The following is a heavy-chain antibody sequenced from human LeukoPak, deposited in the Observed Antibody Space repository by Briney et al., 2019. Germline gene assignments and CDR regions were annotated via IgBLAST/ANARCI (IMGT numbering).Heavy chain of an antibody. V-gene: IGHV4-59*01. CDR3: ARLLRTGMTGYYFDL. J-gene: IGHJ2*01. Sequence: PSETLSLTCTVSGDSISSYYWSWIRQPPGKGLECIGYMYYSGSTNYNPSLKSRVTISVDTSKNQFSLKLSSVTAADTALYYCARLLRTGMTGYYFDLWGRGTLVTVSS. CDR1: GDSISSYY. D-gene: IGHD3-9*01. CDR2: MYYSGST.